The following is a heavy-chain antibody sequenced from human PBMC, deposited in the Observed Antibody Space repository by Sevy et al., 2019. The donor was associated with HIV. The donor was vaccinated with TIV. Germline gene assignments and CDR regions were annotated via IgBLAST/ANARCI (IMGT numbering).Heavy chain of an antibody. D-gene: IGHD2-8*02. Sequence: GGSLRLSCEVSGFTFSTYGMSWVRQAPGKGLEWVSMISGSDGGTYYADSVKGRFTISRDTSNNTLYLQMNSLRVEDTAVCYCAKDTGSMDGLCEFWGQGTLVTVSS. J-gene: IGHJ4*02. CDR3: AKDTGSMDGLCEF. CDR1: GFTFSTYG. V-gene: IGHV3-23*01. CDR2: ISGSDGGT.